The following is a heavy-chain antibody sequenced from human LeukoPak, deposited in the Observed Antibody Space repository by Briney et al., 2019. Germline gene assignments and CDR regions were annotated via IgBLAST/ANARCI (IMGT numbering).Heavy chain of an antibody. CDR1: GYTLTELS. CDR3: ATVPYYYGSGSSQFDY. D-gene: IGHD3-10*01. J-gene: IGHJ4*02. Sequence: ASVAVSCKVSGYTLTELSMHWVRQAPGKGLECMGGFHPEDGETIYAQKFQGRVTMTEDTSTDTAYMELSSLRSEDTAVYYCATVPYYYGSGSSQFDYWGQGTLVTVSS. V-gene: IGHV1-24*01. CDR2: FHPEDGET.